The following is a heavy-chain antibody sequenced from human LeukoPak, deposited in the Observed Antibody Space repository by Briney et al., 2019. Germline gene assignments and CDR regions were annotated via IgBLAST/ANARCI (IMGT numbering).Heavy chain of an antibody. CDR3: ARAAGYDFWSGYMNAFDI. CDR2: INPNSGGT. V-gene: IGHV1-2*02. Sequence: ASVKVSCKASGYTFTGYYMHWVQQAPGQGLERMGWINPNSGGTNYAQKFQGRVTMTRDTSISTAYMELSRLRSDDTAVYYCARAAGYDFWSGYMNAFDIWGQGTMVTVSS. J-gene: IGHJ3*02. D-gene: IGHD3-3*01. CDR1: GYTFTGYY.